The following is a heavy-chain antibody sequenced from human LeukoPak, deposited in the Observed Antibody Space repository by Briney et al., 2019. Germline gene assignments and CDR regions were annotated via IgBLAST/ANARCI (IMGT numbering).Heavy chain of an antibody. CDR1: GFTLSSYG. D-gene: IGHD3-10*01. J-gene: IGHJ4*02. CDR3: AKSIATRTMVRGVIPVVDY. CDR2: ISYDGSNK. Sequence: GRSLRLSCAASGFTLSSYGMHWVRQAPGKGLEWVAVISYDGSNKYYADSVKGRLTISRDNSKNTLYLQINSLRAEDTAVYYCAKSIATRTMVRGVIPVVDYWGQGTLVTVSS. V-gene: IGHV3-30*18.